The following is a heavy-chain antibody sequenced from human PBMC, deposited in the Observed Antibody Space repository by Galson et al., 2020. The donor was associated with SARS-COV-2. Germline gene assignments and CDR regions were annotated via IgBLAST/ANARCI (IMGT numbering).Heavy chain of an antibody. CDR3: ARAVHSSSWYYFDY. CDR2: INYSGSTI. V-gene: IGHV3-11*01. CDR1: GFTFSDYY. J-gene: IGHJ4*02. Sequence: GESLKISCAASGFTFSDYYMSWIRQAPGKGLEWVSYINYSGSTIYYADSVKGRFTISRDNAKTSMHLQMNSLRDEDTAVYYCARAVHSSSWYYFDYWGQGTLVTVSS. D-gene: IGHD6-13*01.